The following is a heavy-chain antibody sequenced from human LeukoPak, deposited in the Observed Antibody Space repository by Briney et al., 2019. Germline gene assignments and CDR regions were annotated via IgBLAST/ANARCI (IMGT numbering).Heavy chain of an antibody. D-gene: IGHD1-26*01. CDR2: IYYSGST. CDR1: GGSISSSSYY. CDR3: ARPGGSYYSDAFDI. V-gene: IGHV4-39*01. J-gene: IGHJ3*02. Sequence: SSETLSLTCTVSGGSISSSSYYWGWIRQPPGKGLEWIGSIYYSGSTYYNPSLKSRVTISVDTSKNQSSLKLSSVTAADTAVYYCARPGGSYYSDAFDIWGQGTMVTVSS.